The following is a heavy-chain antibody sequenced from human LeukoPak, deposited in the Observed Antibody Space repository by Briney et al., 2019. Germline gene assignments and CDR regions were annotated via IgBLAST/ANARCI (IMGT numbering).Heavy chain of an antibody. CDR2: ISGSGGST. D-gene: IGHD3-10*01. CDR1: GFTFSSYA. Sequence: GGSLRLSCAASGFTFSSYAMSWVRQAPGKGLEWVSGISGSGGSTYYGESVKGRFTISRDNSKNALYLQVNSLRAEDTAVYYCAKAGRPVSKYYFDYWGQGTLVTVSS. V-gene: IGHV3-23*01. J-gene: IGHJ4*02. CDR3: AKAGRPVSKYYFDY.